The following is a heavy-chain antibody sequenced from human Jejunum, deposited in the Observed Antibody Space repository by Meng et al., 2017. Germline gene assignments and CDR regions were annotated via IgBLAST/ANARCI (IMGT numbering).Heavy chain of an antibody. V-gene: IGHV1-3*01. D-gene: IGHD3-10*01. J-gene: IGHJ4*02. CDR2: ITAGNGNT. Sequence: QVQLVQSGAEVKKPGASVKVSCRASGFSFISYAIYWVRQAPGQSLEWMGWITAGNGNTKYSQKFQGRVTITRDTSASTAYMELSSLRFEDTAVYYCARDMPYSSGSFDFWGQGTLVTVS. CDR1: GFSFISYA. CDR3: ARDMPYSSGSFDF.